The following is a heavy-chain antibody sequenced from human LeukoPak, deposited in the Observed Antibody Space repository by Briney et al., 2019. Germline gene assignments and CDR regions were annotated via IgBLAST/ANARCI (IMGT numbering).Heavy chain of an antibody. J-gene: IGHJ3*02. CDR2: ISSSGNNI. D-gene: IGHD2-15*01. Sequence: PGGSLRLSCEGAGFTFSDYYMNWIRQAPGKGLEWVSSISSSGNNIFYADSVKGRFTISRDNSKNTLYLQMNSLRAEDTAVYYCAKRGCSGGSCYPPYAFDIWGQGTMVTVSS. CDR1: GFTFSDYY. V-gene: IGHV3-11*01. CDR3: AKRGCSGGSCYPPYAFDI.